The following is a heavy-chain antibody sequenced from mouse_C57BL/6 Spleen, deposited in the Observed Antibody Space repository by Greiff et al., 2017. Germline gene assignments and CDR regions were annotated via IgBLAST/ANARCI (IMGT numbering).Heavy chain of an antibody. V-gene: IGHV5-17*01. CDR2: ISSGSSTI. D-gene: IGHD1-1*01. J-gene: IGHJ4*01. CDR3: ARGPDLITTVVAPYAMDY. CDR1: GFTFSDYG. Sequence: DVHLVESGGGLVKPGGSLKLSCAASGFTFSDYGMHWVRQAPEKGLEWVAYISSGSSTIYYADTVKGRFTISRDNAKNTLFLQMTSLRSEDTAMYYCARGPDLITTVVAPYAMDYWGQGTSVTVSS.